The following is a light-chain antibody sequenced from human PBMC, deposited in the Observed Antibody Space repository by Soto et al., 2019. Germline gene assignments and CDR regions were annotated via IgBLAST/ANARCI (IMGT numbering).Light chain of an antibody. CDR1: SSDVGSYNL. J-gene: IGLJ7*01. V-gene: IGLV2-23*03. CDR2: EGS. CDR3: CSYAGSSTFFAV. Sequence: QPVLTQPASVSGSPGQSITISCTGTSSDVGSYNLVSWYQQHPGKAPKLMIYEGSKRPSGVSNRFSGSKSGNTASLTISGLQAEDEADYYCCSYAGSSTFFAVFGGGTQLTVL.